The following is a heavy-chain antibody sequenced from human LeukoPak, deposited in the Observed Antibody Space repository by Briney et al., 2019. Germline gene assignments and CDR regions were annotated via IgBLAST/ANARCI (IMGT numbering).Heavy chain of an antibody. D-gene: IGHD5-18*01. J-gene: IGHJ5*02. Sequence: ASVKVSCKASGYTFTSYGISWVRQAPGQGLEWMGWISAYNGNTNYAQKLQGRVTMTTDTSTSTAYMELRSLRSDDAAVYYCARGRIQLWLRYFADKNWFDPWGQGTLVTVSS. CDR2: ISAYNGNT. CDR3: ARGRIQLWLRYFADKNWFDP. CDR1: GYTFTSYG. V-gene: IGHV1-18*01.